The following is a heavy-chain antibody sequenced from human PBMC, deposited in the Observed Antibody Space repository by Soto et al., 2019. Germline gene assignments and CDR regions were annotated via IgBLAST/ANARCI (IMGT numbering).Heavy chain of an antibody. CDR1: GYSFTSYW. J-gene: IGHJ6*02. Sequence: PGESLKISCKGSGYSFTSYWISWVRQMPGKGLEWMGRIDPSDSYTNYSPSFQGHVTISADKSISTAYLQWSSLKASDTAMYYCARRYDSSGYYYYYYGMDVWGQGTTVTVSS. V-gene: IGHV5-10-1*01. CDR3: ARRYDSSGYYYYYYGMDV. CDR2: IDPSDSYT. D-gene: IGHD3-22*01.